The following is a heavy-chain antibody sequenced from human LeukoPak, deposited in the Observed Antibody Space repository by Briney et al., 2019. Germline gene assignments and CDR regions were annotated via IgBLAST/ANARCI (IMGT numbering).Heavy chain of an antibody. D-gene: IGHD4-23*01. Sequence: GGSLRLSCAASGFTFSSYSMNWVRQAPGKGLEWVSSISSSYIYYADSVKGRFTISRDNAKNSLYLQMNSLRAEDTAVYYCARDSTVGAYFDYWGQGTLVTVSS. CDR2: ISSSYI. J-gene: IGHJ4*02. CDR3: ARDSTVGAYFDY. V-gene: IGHV3-21*01. CDR1: GFTFSSYS.